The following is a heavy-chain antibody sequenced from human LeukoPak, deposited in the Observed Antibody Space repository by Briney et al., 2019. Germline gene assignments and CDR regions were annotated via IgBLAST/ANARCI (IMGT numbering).Heavy chain of an antibody. V-gene: IGHV4-59*01. J-gene: IGHJ4*02. CDR1: GGSISSYY. CDR3: ARWGYDILTGYYTPDY. Sequence: PSETLSLTCTVSGGSISSYYWGWIRQPPGKGLEWIGYIYYSGSTNYNPSLKSRVTISVDTSKNQFSLKLSSVTAADTAVYYCARWGYDILTGYYTPDYWGQGTLVTVSS. CDR2: IYYSGST. D-gene: IGHD3-9*01.